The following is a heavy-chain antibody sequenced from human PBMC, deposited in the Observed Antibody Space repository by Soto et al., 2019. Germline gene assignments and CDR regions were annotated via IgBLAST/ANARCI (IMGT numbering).Heavy chain of an antibody. D-gene: IGHD2-2*01. CDR2: IFHGGST. CDR1: GAPITWGDYS. V-gene: IGHV4-30-2*01. Sequence: SETLSLTCALSGAPITWGDYSWNWIRQPPGKGLEWIGYIFHGGSTYYNPSLRSRVTISVDRSRTQFSLKMSSVTAADTAVYYCARGRAVVPAAVMFNCLDPWGQGALVTVSS. CDR3: ARGRAVVPAAVMFNCLDP. J-gene: IGHJ5*02.